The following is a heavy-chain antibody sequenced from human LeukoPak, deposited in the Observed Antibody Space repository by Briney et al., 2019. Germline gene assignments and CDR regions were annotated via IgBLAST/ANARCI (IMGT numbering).Heavy chain of an antibody. CDR2: FDPEDGET. CDR1: GYTLTELS. CDR3: VTDGVIVGATTAFDY. J-gene: IGHJ4*02. Sequence: ASVKVSCKVSGYTLTELSMHWVRQAPGKGLEWMGGFDPEDGETIYAQRFQGRVTMTEDTSTDTAYMELSSLRSEDTAVYYCVTDGVIVGATTAFDYWGQGTLVTVSS. V-gene: IGHV1-24*01. D-gene: IGHD1-26*01.